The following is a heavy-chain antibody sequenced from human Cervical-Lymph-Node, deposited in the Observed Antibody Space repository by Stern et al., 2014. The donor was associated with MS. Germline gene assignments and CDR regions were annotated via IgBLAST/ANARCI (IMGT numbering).Heavy chain of an antibody. Sequence: QVTLKESGPTLVKPTQTLTLTCTFSGFSLSTSGLGVGWIRQPPGKPLEWLALIYWDGDDRDSPSLQSRLTLIKGTSKNQVVLTMINMDPVDAATYYCAHRAGNMVRGVTFFDYWGQGTLVTVSS. D-gene: IGHD3-10*01. CDR2: IYWDGDD. CDR3: AHRAGNMVRGVTFFDY. J-gene: IGHJ4*02. V-gene: IGHV2-5*02. CDR1: GFSLSTSGLG.